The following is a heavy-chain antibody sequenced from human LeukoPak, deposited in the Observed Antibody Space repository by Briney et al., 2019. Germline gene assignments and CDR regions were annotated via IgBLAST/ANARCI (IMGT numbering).Heavy chain of an antibody. D-gene: IGHD3-16*01. CDR1: GFTFSNYA. CDR3: AKGGWGTVLDY. Sequence: GGSLRLSCAASGFTFSNYAMPWVRQAPGKGLEWVSTISGSGDSTYYSDSVKGRFTISRDNSENTLYLQLNSLRVEDTAVYYCAKGGWGTVLDYWGQGTLVTVSP. V-gene: IGHV3-23*01. J-gene: IGHJ4*02. CDR2: ISGSGDST.